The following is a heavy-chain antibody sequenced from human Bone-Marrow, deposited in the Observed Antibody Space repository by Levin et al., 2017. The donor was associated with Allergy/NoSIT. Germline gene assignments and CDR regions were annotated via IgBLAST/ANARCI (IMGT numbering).Heavy chain of an antibody. J-gene: IGHJ6*02. CDR1: GFTFSSYG. D-gene: IGHD2-2*02. CDR2: ISYDGSNK. V-gene: IGHV3-30*18. Sequence: GGSLRLSCAASGFTFSSYGMHWVRQAPGKGLEWVAVISYDGSNKYYADSVKGRFTISRDNSKNTLYLQMNSLRAEDTAVYYCAKVGGPKLCSSTSCYTGEYYYYGMDGWGQGTTVTVSS. CDR3: AKVGGPKLCSSTSCYTGEYYYYGMDG.